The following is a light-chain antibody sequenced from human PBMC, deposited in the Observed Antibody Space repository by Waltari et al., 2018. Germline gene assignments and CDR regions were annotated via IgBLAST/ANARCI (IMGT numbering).Light chain of an antibody. Sequence: DIQLTQSPSFLSASVGARVTITCRASQDISSSLAWYQKKPGRAPKLLIYAASTLQSGVPSRLSGSGSGTEFTLTISSLQPEDFVTYYCQQVNNYPFTFGPGTILDVK. V-gene: IGKV1-9*01. J-gene: IGKJ3*01. CDR1: QDISSS. CDR2: AAS. CDR3: QQVNNYPFT.